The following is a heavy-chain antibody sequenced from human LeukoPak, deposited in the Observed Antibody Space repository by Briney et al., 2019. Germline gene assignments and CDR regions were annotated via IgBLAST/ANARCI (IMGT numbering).Heavy chain of an antibody. CDR1: GFTFSSYA. J-gene: IGHJ4*02. CDR3: AKGENMPIPSHCRY. D-gene: IGHD2/OR15-2a*01. V-gene: IGHV3-23*01. CDR2: ISGSGGST. Sequence: GGSLTLSCAASGFTFSSYAMSWVRQAPGKGLEWVSAISGSGGSTYYAGSVKGRFTISRDNSKNTLYLQMNSLRAEDTAVYYCAKGENMPIPSHCRYWGQGTLVTVSS.